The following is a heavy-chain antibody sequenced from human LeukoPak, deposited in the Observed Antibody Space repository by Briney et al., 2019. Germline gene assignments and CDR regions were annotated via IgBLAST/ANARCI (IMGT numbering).Heavy chain of an antibody. CDR2: IYYGGNT. CDR1: GGXISGYY. CDR3: ARQTYYASGSYYFLDF. Sequence: PSETLSLTCTVSGGXISGYYCSWIRQPPVKGLEWIGYIYYGGNTNYNPSLKSRVTMSVDTSKNQFSLKLSSVTAADTAVYYCARQTYYASGSYYFLDFWGQGTLVTVSS. V-gene: IGHV4-59*01. D-gene: IGHD3-10*01. J-gene: IGHJ4*02.